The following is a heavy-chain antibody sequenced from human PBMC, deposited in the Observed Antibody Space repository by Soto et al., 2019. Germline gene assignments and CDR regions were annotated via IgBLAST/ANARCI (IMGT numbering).Heavy chain of an antibody. CDR2: IGYDGSDK. D-gene: IGHD4-17*01. Sequence: QMQLVESGGGVVQPGTSLRLSCAASGFTFSNYAMHWVRQAPGKGLEWVTIIGYDGSDKNYGDSVKGRFTISRDNSKKTLYLQMSSLRVEDTAVYYCARDSGGDYHNYYMDVWGKGTTVTVSS. CDR1: GFTFSNYA. J-gene: IGHJ6*03. CDR3: ARDSGGDYHNYYMDV. V-gene: IGHV3-33*01.